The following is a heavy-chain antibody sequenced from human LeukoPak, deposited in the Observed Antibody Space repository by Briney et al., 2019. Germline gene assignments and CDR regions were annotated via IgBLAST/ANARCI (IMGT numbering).Heavy chain of an antibody. V-gene: IGHV3-23*01. J-gene: IGHJ4*02. CDR3: VKDRILWFGELDSFDY. CDR2: ISGSGGST. Sequence: GGSLRLSCAASGFTFSSYAMSWVRQAPGKGLEWVSAISGSGGSTYYADSVKGRFTISRDNSKNTLYLQMNSLRAEDTAVYYCVKDRILWFGELDSFDYWGQGTLVTVSS. D-gene: IGHD3-10*01. CDR1: GFTFSSYA.